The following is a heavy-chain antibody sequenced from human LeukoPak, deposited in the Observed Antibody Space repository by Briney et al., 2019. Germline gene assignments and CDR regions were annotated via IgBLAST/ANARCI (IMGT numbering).Heavy chain of an antibody. D-gene: IGHD3-3*01. CDR3: ARDGMTRDFWGGFLEGSDGMDV. Sequence: ASVKVSCKASGYTFTGYYMHWVRQAPGQGLEWMGWINPNSGGTNYAQKFQGWVTMTRDTSISTAYMELSRLRSDDTAVYYCARDGMTRDFWGGFLEGSDGMDVWGQGTTVTVSS. CDR1: GYTFTGYY. V-gene: IGHV1-2*04. CDR2: INPNSGGT. J-gene: IGHJ6*02.